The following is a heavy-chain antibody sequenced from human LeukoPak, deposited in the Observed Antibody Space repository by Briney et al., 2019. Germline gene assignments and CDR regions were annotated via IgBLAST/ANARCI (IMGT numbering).Heavy chain of an antibody. CDR2: TIPIFGIA. J-gene: IGHJ6*02. CDR3: ARSPATKKTIYYYYGMDV. CDR1: GGTFSSYA. D-gene: IGHD2-15*01. Sequence: GASGKVSCKASGGTFSSYAISWVRQAPGQGLEWMGRTIPIFGIANYAQKFQGRVTITADKSTSTAYMELSSLRSEDTAVYYCARSPATKKTIYYYYGMDVWGQGTTVTVSS. V-gene: IGHV1-69*04.